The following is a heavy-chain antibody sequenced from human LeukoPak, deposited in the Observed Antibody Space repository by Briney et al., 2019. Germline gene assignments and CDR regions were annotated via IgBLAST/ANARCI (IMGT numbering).Heavy chain of an antibody. CDR1: GGSISSGDYY. CDR2: IYYSGST. D-gene: IGHD1-7*01. V-gene: IGHV4-30-4*08. J-gene: IGHJ4*02. CDR3: ARDHLELRFFDY. Sequence: PSQTLSLTCTVSGGSISSGDYYWSWIRQPPGKGLEWIGYIYYSGSTYYNPSLKSRVTISVDTSKNQFSLKLSSVTAADTAVYYCARDHLELRFFDYLGQGTLVTVSS.